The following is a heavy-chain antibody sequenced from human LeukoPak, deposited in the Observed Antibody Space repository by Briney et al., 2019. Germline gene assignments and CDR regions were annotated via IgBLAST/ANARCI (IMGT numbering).Heavy chain of an antibody. CDR3: ARDGPGSYYDILTGYLALDDNFDY. V-gene: IGHV3-23*01. D-gene: IGHD3-9*01. Sequence: PGGSLRLSCAASGFTFSSSAMSWVRQVPGKGLEWVSGISASGGSTYYADSVRGRFTISRDNAKNSLYLQMNSLRAEDTAVYYCARDGPGSYYDILTGYLALDDNFDYWGQGTLVTVSS. CDR1: GFTFSSSA. J-gene: IGHJ4*02. CDR2: ISASGGST.